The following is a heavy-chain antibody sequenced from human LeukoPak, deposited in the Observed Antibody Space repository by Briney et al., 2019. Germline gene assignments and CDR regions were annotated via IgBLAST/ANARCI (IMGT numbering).Heavy chain of an antibody. J-gene: IGHJ5*02. CDR3: ARGLFTFDP. CDR2: IYYSRST. CDR1: GGSISSYY. D-gene: IGHD2-21*01. V-gene: IGHV4-59*01. Sequence: SETLSLTCTVSGGSISSYYWSWIRQPPGKGLEWIGYIYYSRSTNYNPSLKTRVTISVDTSKNQISLKLSSVTAADTAVYYCARGLFTFDPWGQGTLVTVSS.